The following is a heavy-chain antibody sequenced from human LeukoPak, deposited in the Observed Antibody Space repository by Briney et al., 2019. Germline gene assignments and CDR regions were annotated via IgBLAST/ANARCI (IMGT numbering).Heavy chain of an antibody. D-gene: IGHD4-17*01. V-gene: IGHV4-39*01. J-gene: IGHJ6*03. CDR3: ATTRLTTVTPYYYYYYYMDV. CDR2: SYYSGST. CDR1: GGSISSSSYY. Sequence: SETLSLTCTVPGGSISSSSYYWGWIRQPPGKGLEGLGSSYYSGSTYYNPALTSRVTVSVDTSKNQFSLKLSSVTAADTAVYYCATTRLTTVTPYYYYYYYMDVWGKGTTVTVSS.